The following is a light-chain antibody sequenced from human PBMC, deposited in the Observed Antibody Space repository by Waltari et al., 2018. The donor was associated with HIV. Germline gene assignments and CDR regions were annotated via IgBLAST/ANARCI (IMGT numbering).Light chain of an antibody. CDR3: CSYAGTSIHWV. J-gene: IGLJ3*02. CDR1: SRYVSDYKY. CDR2: GVS. V-gene: IGLV2-11*01. Sequence: QSALPQPRSVSGSLGQSVTISCTGNSRYVSDYKYVSCYQQYPGKAPKVIIFGVSDRPSGFPDRFSGSRSGNMASLTISRLQAEDEAHYYCCSYAGTSIHWVFGGGTKLTVL.